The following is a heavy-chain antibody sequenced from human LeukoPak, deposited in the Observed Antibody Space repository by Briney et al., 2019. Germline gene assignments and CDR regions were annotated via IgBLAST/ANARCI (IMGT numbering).Heavy chain of an antibody. V-gene: IGHV5-51*01. D-gene: IGHD2-21*02. CDR2: IYPGDSDT. CDR1: GYIFTSYW. J-gene: IGHJ3*02. Sequence: GESLQISCKGSGYIFTSYWIGWVRQMPGKGLEWMGIIYPGDSDTRYSPSFQGQVTISADKSISTACLQWSSLKASDTAMYYCARHRLGYCGGDCYPHDAFDIWGQGTMVTVPS. CDR3: ARHRLGYCGGDCYPHDAFDI.